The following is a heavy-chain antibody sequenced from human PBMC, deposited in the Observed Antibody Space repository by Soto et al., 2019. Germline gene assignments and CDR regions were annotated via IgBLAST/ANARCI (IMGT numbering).Heavy chain of an antibody. J-gene: IGHJ6*03. Sequence: SETLSLTCTVSGGSSSSSSYYWGWIRQPPGKGLEWIGSIYYSGSTYYNPSLKSRGTISVDTSKNQFPLKLSSVTAADTAVYYCVVREPIHYYYYYMDVWGKGTTVPVSS. D-gene: IGHD3-22*01. CDR2: IYYSGST. CDR1: GGSSSSSSYY. CDR3: VVREPIHYYYYYMDV. V-gene: IGHV4-39*01.